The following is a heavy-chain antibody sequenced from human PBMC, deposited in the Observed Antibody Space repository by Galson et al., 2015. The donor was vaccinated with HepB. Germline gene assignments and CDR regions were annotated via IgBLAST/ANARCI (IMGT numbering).Heavy chain of an antibody. CDR3: ARFRREYSFFDY. J-gene: IGHJ4*02. Sequence: QVQLQESGPGLVKPSETLSLTCTVSGGSISSSSYYWGWIRQPPGKGLEWIGSIYYSGSTYYNPSLKSRVTISVDTSKNQFSLKLSSATAADTAVYYCARFRREYSFFDYWGQGTLVTVSS. V-gene: IGHV4-39*01. D-gene: IGHD5-18*01. CDR2: IYYSGST. CDR1: GGSISSSSYY.